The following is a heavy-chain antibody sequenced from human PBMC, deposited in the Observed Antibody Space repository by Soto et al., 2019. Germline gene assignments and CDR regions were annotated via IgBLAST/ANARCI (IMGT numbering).Heavy chain of an antibody. CDR2: ITYGGSI. Sequence: QVQLQEAGPRLVKPSQTLSLTCTVSGASITNDDFFWTWVRQHPEKGLEWLAYITYGGSIYYDPSFRGRLTVSNDKSKSQFSITVRSVNAADTAVYYCAKMERTQLWLLVQNWGQGLLVTVSS. D-gene: IGHD5-18*01. V-gene: IGHV4-31*03. CDR3: AKMERTQLWLLVQN. J-gene: IGHJ4*02. CDR1: GASITNDDFF.